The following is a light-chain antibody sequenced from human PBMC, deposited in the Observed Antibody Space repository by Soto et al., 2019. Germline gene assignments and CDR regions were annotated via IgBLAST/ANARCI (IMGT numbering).Light chain of an antibody. CDR1: QNISSY. V-gene: IGKV3-11*01. Sequence: IVLTQSPATLSLSPGKRATLSCRASQNISSYLIWYQQKGGQAPGPLFYDVSNRPPGTPARFSGSGSGTDSTLPTSSLEPEDFQVYYCHQVSNGPRPFGKGTKV. CDR2: DVS. CDR3: HQVSNGPRP. J-gene: IGKJ1*01.